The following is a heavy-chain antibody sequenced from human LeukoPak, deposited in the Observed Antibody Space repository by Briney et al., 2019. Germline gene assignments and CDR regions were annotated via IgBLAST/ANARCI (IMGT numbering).Heavy chain of an antibody. D-gene: IGHD6-6*01. J-gene: IGHJ4*02. CDR2: IYYSGST. CDR1: GGSISSYY. V-gene: IGHV4-59*01. CDR3: ARVSSSSWVFDY. Sequence: SETLSLTCTVSGGSISSYYWNWIRQPPGKGLGWIGYIYYSGSTNYNPSLKSRVTVSVDTSKNQFSLKLGSVTAADTAVYYCARVSSSSWVFDYWGQGTLVTVSS.